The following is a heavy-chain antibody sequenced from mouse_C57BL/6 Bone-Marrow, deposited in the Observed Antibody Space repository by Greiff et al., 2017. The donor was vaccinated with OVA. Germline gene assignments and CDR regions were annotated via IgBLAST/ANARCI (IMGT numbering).Heavy chain of an antibody. J-gene: IGHJ4*01. V-gene: IGHV1-81*01. D-gene: IGHD1-1*01. CDR3: ARGGYYYGSSLYAMDY. CDR1: GYTFTSYG. CDR2: IYPRSGNT. Sequence: VQLQQSGAELARPGASVKLSCKASGYTFTSYGISWVKQRTGQGLEWIGEIYPRSGNTYYNEKFKGKATLTADKSSSTAYMELRSLTSEDSAVYVCARGGYYYGSSLYAMDYWGQGTSVTVSS.